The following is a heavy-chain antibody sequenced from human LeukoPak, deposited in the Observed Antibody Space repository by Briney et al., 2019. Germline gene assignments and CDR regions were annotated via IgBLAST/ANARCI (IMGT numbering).Heavy chain of an antibody. CDR1: GGSISSDY. D-gene: IGHD3-22*01. CDR2: IYYSGST. CDR3: ARLSEGRYYYDSSGYSYYYYYMDV. J-gene: IGHJ6*03. Sequence: SETLSLTCTVSGGSISSDYWSWIRQPPGKGLEWIGYIYYSGSTNYNPSLKSRVTISVDTSKNQFSLKLNSVTAADTAVYYCARLSEGRYYYDSSGYSYYYYYMDVWGKGTTVTISS. V-gene: IGHV4-59*01.